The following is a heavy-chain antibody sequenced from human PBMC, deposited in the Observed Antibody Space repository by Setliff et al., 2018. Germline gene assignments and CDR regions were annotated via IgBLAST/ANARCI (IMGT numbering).Heavy chain of an antibody. CDR3: ARDPTRKFDS. J-gene: IGHJ4*02. V-gene: IGHV3-7*03. CDR1: GFTFRNHA. Sequence: GSLRLSCEASGFTFRNHAMSWVRQAPGKGLEWVANINQDGSQKYYVDSVKGRFTISRDNAKNSLYLQVNSLRVEDTALYYCARDPTRKFDSWGQGTLVTVSS. CDR2: INQDGSQK.